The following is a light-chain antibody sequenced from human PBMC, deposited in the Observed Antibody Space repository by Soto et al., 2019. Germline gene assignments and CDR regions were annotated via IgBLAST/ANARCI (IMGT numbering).Light chain of an antibody. CDR1: SSDVGSYNL. Sequence: QSVLTQPASVSGSPGQSITISCTGTSSDVGSYNLVSWYQQHPGKAPKVMIYEVSKRPSGVSNRFSGSKSGNTDSLTISGLQAEDEADYYCCSYGGSYVFGTGTKLTVL. CDR2: EVS. J-gene: IGLJ1*01. CDR3: CSYGGSYV. V-gene: IGLV2-23*02.